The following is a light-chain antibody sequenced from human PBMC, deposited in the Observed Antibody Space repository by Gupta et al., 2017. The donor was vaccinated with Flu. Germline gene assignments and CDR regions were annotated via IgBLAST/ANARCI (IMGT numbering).Light chain of an antibody. J-gene: IGLJ2*01. Sequence: TSDVGGYNYVSWYQQHPGKAPKLMIYEVSKRPSGVPDRFSGSKSGNTASLTVSGLQAEDEADYYCSSYAGSSNLVFGGGTTLTVL. CDR3: SSYAGSSNLV. CDR1: TSDVGGYNY. V-gene: IGLV2-8*01. CDR2: EVS.